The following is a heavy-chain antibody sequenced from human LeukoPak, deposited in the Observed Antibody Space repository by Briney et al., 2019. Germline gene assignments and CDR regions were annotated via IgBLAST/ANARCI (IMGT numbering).Heavy chain of an antibody. CDR2: VSTSWST. V-gene: IGHV4-4*07. J-gene: IGHJ4*02. CDR3: ARVSYDGRGDLFDY. Sequence: PSETLSLTCTVSDSSISSYYWSWSRLPAGNGLWWIGRVSTSWSTNYNPSLKSRVTISVDKSKNQFSLMLSTVTASDTAVYYCARVSYDGRGDLFDYWGQGNLVTVSS. CDR1: DSSISSYY. D-gene: IGHD1-26*01.